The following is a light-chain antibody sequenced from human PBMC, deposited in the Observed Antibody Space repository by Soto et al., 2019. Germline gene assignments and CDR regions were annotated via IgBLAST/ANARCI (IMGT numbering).Light chain of an antibody. V-gene: IGLV2-8*01. Sequence: SALTQPPSASGSPGQSVSISCTGTSSDIGAYNFVSWYQQHPGKAPRLMIYGVSKRPSGVPDRFSGSKSGNTASLTVSGLQAEDEADYYCSSYAGSNSYVVFGGGTK. CDR1: SSDIGAYNF. CDR2: GVS. CDR3: SSYAGSNSYVV. J-gene: IGLJ2*01.